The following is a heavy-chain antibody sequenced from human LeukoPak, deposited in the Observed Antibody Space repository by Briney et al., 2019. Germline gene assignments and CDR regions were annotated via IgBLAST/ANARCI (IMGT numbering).Heavy chain of an antibody. CDR2: ISGPAGSW. J-gene: IGHJ4*02. V-gene: IGHV3-23*01. Sequence: GGSLRLSCAASGFTFSSYAMSWVRQAPGRGLEWVSAISGPAGSWDYADSVKGRFTISRDNSKNTLFLQMNSLRADDTAIYYCAKKVGLVSAPLYYFDVWGQGTLVTVSS. CDR1: GFTFSSYA. CDR3: AKKVGLVSAPLYYFDV. D-gene: IGHD5/OR15-5a*01.